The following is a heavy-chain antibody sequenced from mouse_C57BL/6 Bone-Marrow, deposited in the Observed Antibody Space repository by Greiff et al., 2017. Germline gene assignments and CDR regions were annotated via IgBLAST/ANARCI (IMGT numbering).Heavy chain of an antibody. J-gene: IGHJ4*01. Sequence: QVQLKESGPGLVAPSQSLSITCPVSGFSLTSYAISWVRQPPGKGLEWLGVLWTGGGTNYNSALKSRLSISKDNSKSQVFLKMNSLQTDDTARDYCARRSYYGSSSHWAMDYWGQGTSVTVSS. D-gene: IGHD1-1*01. CDR1: GFSLTSYA. V-gene: IGHV2-9-1*01. CDR3: ARRSYYGSSSHWAMDY. CDR2: LWTGGGT.